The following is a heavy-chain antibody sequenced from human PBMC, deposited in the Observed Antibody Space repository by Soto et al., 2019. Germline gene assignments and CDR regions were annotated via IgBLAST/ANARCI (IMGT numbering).Heavy chain of an antibody. CDR2: ISSSGSTI. D-gene: IGHD2-2*01. CDR3: ARDTATRYCSSTSCYYYYGMDV. V-gene: IGHV3-11*01. CDR1: GFTFSDYY. Sequence: GGSLRLSCVASGFTFSDYYMSWIRQAPGKGLEWVSYISSSGSTIYYADSVKGRFTISRDNAKNSLYLQMNSLRAEDTAVYYCARDTATRYCSSTSCYYYYGMDVWGQGTTVTVS. J-gene: IGHJ6*02.